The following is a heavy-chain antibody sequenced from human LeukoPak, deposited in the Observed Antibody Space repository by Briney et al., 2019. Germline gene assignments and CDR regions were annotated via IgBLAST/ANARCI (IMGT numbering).Heavy chain of an antibody. J-gene: IGHJ4*02. Sequence: GASVKVSCKASGYKFANYGIIWVRQAPGQGLEWMGWISAYNGNTNYAQKLQGRLTMTTDTSTSTAFMELRPLRSADTAVYYCARLETVYGDYTFGYFDYWGQGTPVTVSS. V-gene: IGHV1-18*01. CDR1: GYKFANYG. D-gene: IGHD4-17*01. CDR3: ARLETVYGDYTFGYFDY. CDR2: ISAYNGNT.